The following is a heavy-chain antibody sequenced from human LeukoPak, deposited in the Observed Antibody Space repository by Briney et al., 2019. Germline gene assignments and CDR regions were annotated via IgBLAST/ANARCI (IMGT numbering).Heavy chain of an antibody. CDR3: ARGADDSSGYFHFDY. CDR1: GGPISSGGYY. D-gene: IGHD3-22*01. J-gene: IGHJ4*02. CDR2: IYYSGST. V-gene: IGHV4-31*03. Sequence: SETLSLTCTVSGGPISSGGYYWSWIRQHPGKGLEWIGYIYYSGSTYYNPSLKSRVTISVDTSKNQFSLKLSSVTAADTAVYYCARGADDSSGYFHFDYWGQGTLVTVSS.